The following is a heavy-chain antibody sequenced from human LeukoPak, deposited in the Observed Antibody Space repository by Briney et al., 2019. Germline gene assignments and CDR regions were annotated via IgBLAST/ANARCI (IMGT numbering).Heavy chain of an antibody. CDR1: GFTFSDYY. D-gene: IGHD6-13*01. CDR3: ARPEKYSSSWYQLIDY. Sequence: PGGSLRLSCAASGFTFSDYYMSWIRQAPGKGLKWVSYISSSGSTIYYADSVKGRFTISRDNAKNSLYLQMNSLRAEDTAVYYCARPEKYSSSWYQLIDYWGQGTLVTVSS. V-gene: IGHV3-11*01. CDR2: ISSSGSTI. J-gene: IGHJ4*02.